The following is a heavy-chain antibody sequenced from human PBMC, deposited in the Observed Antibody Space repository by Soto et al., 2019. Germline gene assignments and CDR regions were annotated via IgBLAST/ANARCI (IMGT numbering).Heavy chain of an antibody. V-gene: IGHV1-69*13. CDR3: ARGSTSFQRYYYGMDV. J-gene: IGHJ6*02. CDR1: GGTFSSYA. CDR2: IIPIFGTA. Sequence: SVKVSCKASGGTFSSYAISWVRQAPGQGLEWMGGIIPIFGTANYAQKFQGRVTITADESTSTAYMELSSLRSEDTAVYYCARGSTSFQRYYYGMDVWGQGTTVTVYS. D-gene: IGHD2-2*01.